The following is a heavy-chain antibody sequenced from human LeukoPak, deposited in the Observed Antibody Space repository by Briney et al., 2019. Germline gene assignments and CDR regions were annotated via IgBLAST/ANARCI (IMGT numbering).Heavy chain of an antibody. J-gene: IGHJ4*02. Sequence: GGSLRLSCAASGFTFDDYAMHWVRHAPGKGLEWVSGISWNSGSIGYADSVKGRFTISRDNARNSLYLQMGSLRAEDTAVYYCARFSGRNWGQGTLVTVSS. D-gene: IGHD2-15*01. CDR1: GFTFDDYA. CDR2: ISWNSGSI. CDR3: ARFSGRN. V-gene: IGHV3-9*01.